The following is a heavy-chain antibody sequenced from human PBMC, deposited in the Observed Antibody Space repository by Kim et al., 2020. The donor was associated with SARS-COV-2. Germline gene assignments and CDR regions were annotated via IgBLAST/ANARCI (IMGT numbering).Heavy chain of an antibody. J-gene: IGHJ6*02. CDR3: ARELQMWTGAMAV. Sequence: ADPVKGRFTISRDNSKNTVHVEMNNLRAEDTAVYYCARELQMWTGAMAVWGQGTTVTVSS. V-gene: IGHV3-33*01. D-gene: IGHD1-26*01.